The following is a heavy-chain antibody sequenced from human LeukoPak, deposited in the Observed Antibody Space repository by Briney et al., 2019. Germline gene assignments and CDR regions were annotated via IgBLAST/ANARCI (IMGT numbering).Heavy chain of an antibody. J-gene: IGHJ4*02. CDR2: ISSSGSTI. CDR1: GFTFSDYY. V-gene: IGHV3-11*04. Sequence: PGGSLRLSCAASGFTFSDYYMSWIRQAPGKGLEWVSYISSSGSTIYYADSVKGRFTISRDNAKNSLSLQMNSLGAEDTAVYYCARCYASGSYGIDYWGQGTRVTVSS. D-gene: IGHD3-10*01. CDR3: ARCYASGSYGIDY.